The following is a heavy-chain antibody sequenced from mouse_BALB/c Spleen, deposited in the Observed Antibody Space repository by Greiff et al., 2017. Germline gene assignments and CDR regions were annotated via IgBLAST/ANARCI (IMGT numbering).Heavy chain of an antibody. Sequence: EVQLQESGPSLVKPSQTLSLTCSVTGDSITSGYWNWIRKFPGNKLEYMGYISYSGSTYYNPSLKSRISITRDTSKNQYYLQLNSVTTEDTATYYCARLDGNYLSWFAYWGQGTLVTVSA. V-gene: IGHV3-8*02. CDR1: GDSITSGY. D-gene: IGHD2-1*01. J-gene: IGHJ3*01. CDR2: ISYSGST. CDR3: ARLDGNYLSWFAY.